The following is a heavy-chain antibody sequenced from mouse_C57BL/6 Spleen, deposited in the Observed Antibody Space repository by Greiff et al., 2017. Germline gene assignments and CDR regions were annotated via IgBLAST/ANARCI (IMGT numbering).Heavy chain of an antibody. D-gene: IGHD1-1*01. CDR1: GFTFSSYG. Sequence: DVQLVESGGDLVKPGGSLKLSCAASGFTFSSYGMSWVRQTPDKRLEWVATISSGGSYTYYPDSVKGRFTISRDNAKNTLYLQMSSLKSEDTAMYYCARHLRSGGDYFDYWGQGTTLTVSS. J-gene: IGHJ2*01. CDR3: ARHLRSGGDYFDY. CDR2: ISSGGSYT. V-gene: IGHV5-6*01.